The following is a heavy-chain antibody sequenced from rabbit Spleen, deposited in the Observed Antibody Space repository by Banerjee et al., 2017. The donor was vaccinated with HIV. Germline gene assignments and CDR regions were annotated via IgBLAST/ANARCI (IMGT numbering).Heavy chain of an antibody. D-gene: IGHD1-1*01. V-gene: IGHV1S45*01. J-gene: IGHJ3*01. CDR3: ARDSGVNWSRLIRLDL. Sequence: QEQLVESGGGLVQPEGSLTLTCKASGVSFSGSSYMCWVRQAPGKGLELIACVYNGDGSTYYASWAKGRFTISKTSSTTVTLQVTSLTAADTATYFCARDSGVNWSRLIRLDLWGQGTLVTVS. CDR1: GVSFSGSSY. CDR2: VYNGDGST.